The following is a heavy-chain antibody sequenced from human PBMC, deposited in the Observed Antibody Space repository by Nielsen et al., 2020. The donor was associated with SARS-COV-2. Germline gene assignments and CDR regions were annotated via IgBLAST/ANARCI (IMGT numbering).Heavy chain of an antibody. CDR3: ASGDYYDSSGYPDAFDI. D-gene: IGHD3-22*01. J-gene: IGHJ3*02. CDR2: IYSGGST. V-gene: IGHV3-53*01. Sequence: GGSLRLSCEASGFTFRLYAMNWVRQAPGKGLEWVSVIYSGGSTYYADSVKGRFTISRDNSKNTLYLQMNSLRAEDTAVYYCASGDYYDSSGYPDAFDIWGQGTMVTVSS. CDR1: GFTFRLYA.